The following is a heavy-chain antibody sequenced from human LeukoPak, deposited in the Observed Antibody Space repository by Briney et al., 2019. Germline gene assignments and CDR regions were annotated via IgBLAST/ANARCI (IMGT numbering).Heavy chain of an antibody. D-gene: IGHD6-19*01. J-gene: IGHJ4*02. CDR2: IYGGGST. V-gene: IGHV3-53*01. Sequence: GGSLRLSCAASGFTFSSTWMNWVRQAPGKGLEWVSLIYGGGSTYYADSVKGRFTISRDNSKNTLYLQMNSLRAEDTAVYYCARDLASNTGWEFDYWGQGTLVTVSS. CDR3: ARDLASNTGWEFDY. CDR1: GFTFSSTW.